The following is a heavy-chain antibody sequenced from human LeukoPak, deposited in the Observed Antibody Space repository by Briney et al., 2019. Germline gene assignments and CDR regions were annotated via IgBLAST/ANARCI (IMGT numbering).Heavy chain of an antibody. CDR2: IYYSGST. CDR3: ARGIVGASPLSYFDY. J-gene: IGHJ4*02. V-gene: IGHV4-39*07. Sequence: SGTLSLTCTVSGGSISSSSYYWGRIRQPPGKGLEWIGYIYYSGSTYYNPSLKSRVTISVDTSKNQFSLKLSSVTAADTAVYYCARGIVGASPLSYFDYWGQGTLVTISS. CDR1: GGSISSSSYY. D-gene: IGHD1-26*01.